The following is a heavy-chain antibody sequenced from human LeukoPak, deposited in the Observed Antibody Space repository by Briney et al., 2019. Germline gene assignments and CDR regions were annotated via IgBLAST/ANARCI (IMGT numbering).Heavy chain of an antibody. Sequence: GGSLRLSCAASGFTFSSYEMSWVRQAPGKGLEWASYISSSGSTIYYADSVKGRFTISRDNAKNSLYLQMNSLRADDTAVYYCAREVARWLQYYFDYWGQGTLVTVSS. V-gene: IGHV3-48*03. CDR3: AREVARWLQYYFDY. CDR1: GFTFSSYE. CDR2: ISSSGSTI. D-gene: IGHD5-24*01. J-gene: IGHJ4*02.